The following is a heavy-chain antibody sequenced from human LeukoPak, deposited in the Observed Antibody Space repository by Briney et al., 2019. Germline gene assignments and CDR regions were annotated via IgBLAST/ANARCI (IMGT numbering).Heavy chain of an antibody. Sequence: SETLSLTCTVSGYSISSGYYWGWIRPPPGKGLEWIGSIYHSGSTYYNPSLKSRVTISVDTSKNQFSLKLSSVTAADTAVYYCARVVDRYSSSSGGYYYYMDVWGKGTTVTVSS. CDR2: IYHSGST. CDR1: GYSISSGYY. V-gene: IGHV4-38-2*02. J-gene: IGHJ6*03. CDR3: ARVVDRYSSSSGGYYYYMDV. D-gene: IGHD6-6*01.